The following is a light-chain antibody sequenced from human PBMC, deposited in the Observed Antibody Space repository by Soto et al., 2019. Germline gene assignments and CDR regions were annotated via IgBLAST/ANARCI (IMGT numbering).Light chain of an antibody. CDR1: SSDVGGYNY. CDR3: CSYAGSYTWV. CDR2: DVS. Sequence: QSALTQPRSVSGSPGQSVTISCTGTSSDVGGYNYVSWSQQHPGTAPKLMIYDVSKRPSGVPDRFSGSKSGNTASLTISGLQAEDEADYYCCSYAGSYTWVFGGGTKLTVL. J-gene: IGLJ3*02. V-gene: IGLV2-11*01.